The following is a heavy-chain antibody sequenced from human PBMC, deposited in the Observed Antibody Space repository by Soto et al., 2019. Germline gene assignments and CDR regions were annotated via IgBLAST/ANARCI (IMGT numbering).Heavy chain of an antibody. CDR2: IYHSGAT. CDR1: GDSITSSNW. J-gene: IGHJ4*02. Sequence: QVQLQESGPGLVKPSGTLSLTCAVSGDSITSSNWWSWVRQAPGKGLEWIGEIYHSGATTYNPSLKSRATISVDPSNNHFSLNMTSVTAANTAVHFCARDLGTGTDYWGRGTLVTVAS. CDR3: ARDLGTGTDY. V-gene: IGHV4-4*02.